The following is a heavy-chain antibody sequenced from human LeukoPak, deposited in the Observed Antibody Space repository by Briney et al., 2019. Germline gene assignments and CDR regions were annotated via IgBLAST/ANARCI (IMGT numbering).Heavy chain of an antibody. D-gene: IGHD3-10*01. J-gene: IGHJ4*02. CDR2: IYHSGST. V-gene: IGHV4-38-2*02. CDR3: AGSGSYFYSSIDY. Sequence: SETLSLTCTVSGYSISSGYYWGWIRQPPGKGLEWIGSIYHSGSTYYNPSLKSRVTISVDTSKNQFSLKLSSVTAADTAVYYCAGSGSYFYSSIDYWGQGTLVTVSS. CDR1: GYSISSGYY.